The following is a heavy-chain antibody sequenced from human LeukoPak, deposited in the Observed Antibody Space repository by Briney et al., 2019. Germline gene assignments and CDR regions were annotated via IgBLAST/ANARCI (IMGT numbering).Heavy chain of an antibody. Sequence: SETPSLTCTVSGGSISRYYWSWIRQHPGKGLEWIGYIHYSGSTYYNPSLKSRVTISADTSKTQFSLKLSSVTAADTAVYYCARAGGYDSNWFDPWGQGTLVTVSS. V-gene: IGHV4-59*06. J-gene: IGHJ5*02. CDR3: ARAGGYDSNWFDP. CDR2: IHYSGST. CDR1: GGSISRYY. D-gene: IGHD5-12*01.